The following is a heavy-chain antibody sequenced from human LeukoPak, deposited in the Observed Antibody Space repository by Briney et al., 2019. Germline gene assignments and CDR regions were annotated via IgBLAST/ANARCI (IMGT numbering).Heavy chain of an antibody. CDR3: AREVVVPAAIPLYWYFDL. D-gene: IGHD2-2*02. V-gene: IGHV4-59*12. J-gene: IGHJ2*01. CDR2: IYYSGST. CDR1: GGSISSYY. Sequence: SETLSLTCTVSGGSISSYYWSWIQQPPGKGLEWIGYIYYSGSTNYNPSLKSRVTMSVDTSKNQFSLKLSSVTAADTAVYYCAREVVVPAAIPLYWYFDLWGRGTLVTVSS.